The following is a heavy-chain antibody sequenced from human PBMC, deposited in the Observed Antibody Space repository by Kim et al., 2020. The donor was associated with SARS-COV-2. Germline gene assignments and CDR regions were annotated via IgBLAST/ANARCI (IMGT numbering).Heavy chain of an antibody. D-gene: IGHD1-1*01. J-gene: IGHJ6*03. CDR3: ARLYAWNGDYYYDYMDV. Sequence: GESLKISCKGSGYSFTSYWIGWVRQMPGKGLEWMGIIYPGYSDTRYSPSFQGQVTISADKSISTAYLQWSSLKASDTAMYYCARLYAWNGDYYYDYMDVWGKGTTVTVSS. CDR1: GYSFTSYW. V-gene: IGHV5-51*01. CDR2: IYPGYSDT.